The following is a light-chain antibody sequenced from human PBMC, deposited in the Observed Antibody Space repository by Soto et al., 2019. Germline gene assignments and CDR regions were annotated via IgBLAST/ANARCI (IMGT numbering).Light chain of an antibody. Sequence: QSVLTQPLFASGSHGQSVTISCTGTSSDVGGYNYVSWYQQYPGKAPKLMIYEVSKRPSGVPHRFSGSKSGNTASLTVSGLQAEDEADYYCSSYAGSNNFVVFGGGTKVTAL. CDR2: EVS. CDR1: SSDVGGYNY. V-gene: IGLV2-8*01. CDR3: SSYAGSNNFVV. J-gene: IGLJ2*01.